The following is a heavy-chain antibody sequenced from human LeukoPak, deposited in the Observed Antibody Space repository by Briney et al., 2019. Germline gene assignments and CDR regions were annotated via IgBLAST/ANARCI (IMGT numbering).Heavy chain of an antibody. CDR1: GFTFSNYW. CDR2: INDDGSAT. D-gene: IGHD5-18*01. CDR3: TRGLLYSTGLYHFDY. Sequence: PGGSLRLSCAASGFTFSNYWMHWVRQVPGKGLVWVSRINDDGSATFYADSVKGRFTISRDNSKNTLYLQMNSLRVEDTAVYYCTRGLLYSTGLYHFDYWGQGTLVTVSS. J-gene: IGHJ4*02. V-gene: IGHV3-74*01.